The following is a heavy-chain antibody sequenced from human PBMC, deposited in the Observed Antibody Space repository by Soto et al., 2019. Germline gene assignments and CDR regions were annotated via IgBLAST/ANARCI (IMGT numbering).Heavy chain of an antibody. J-gene: IGHJ4*02. V-gene: IGHV3-13*01. CDR1: GFTFSSYA. D-gene: IGHD7-27*01. CDR3: ARGYLGSFDY. CDR2: IGSAGDT. Sequence: EVQLVESGGGLVQPGGSLRLSCAASGFTFSSYAVHWVRQPTGKGLEWVSVIGSAGDTYYPGSVKGRFTISRENAKNSLYLQMNSLRAEYTAVYYCARGYLGSFDYWGQGTLVNVSS.